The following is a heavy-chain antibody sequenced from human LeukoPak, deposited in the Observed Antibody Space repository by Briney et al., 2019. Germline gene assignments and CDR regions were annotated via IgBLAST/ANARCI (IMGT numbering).Heavy chain of an antibody. D-gene: IGHD5-24*01. CDR3: ARTSDGYNLVDN. Sequence: GGSLRLSCAASVFTFSTYTLNWVRQAPGKGLEWVSSISSSSKSRYYADSVKGRFPVSIDNARHSLYLQMNSLRAEDPAVYYSARTSDGYNLVDNWRQVTLVTVSS. V-gene: IGHV3-21*01. CDR1: VFTFSTYT. J-gene: IGHJ4*02. CDR2: ISSSSKSR.